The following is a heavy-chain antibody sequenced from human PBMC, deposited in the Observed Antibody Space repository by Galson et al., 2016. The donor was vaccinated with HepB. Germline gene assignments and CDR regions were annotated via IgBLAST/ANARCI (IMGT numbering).Heavy chain of an antibody. CDR3: ARDRHVRIQGDHYYGMDV. CDR1: GFPFTTYW. D-gene: IGHD5-18*01. J-gene: IGHJ6*02. V-gene: IGHV3-74*01. Sequence: SLRLSCAASGFPFTTYWMHWVRQAPGKGLVWVSRINTDGSSTDYADSVKGRFTISRDNAKNTLYLQMNSLRAEDTAVYYCARDRHVRIQGDHYYGMDVWGPGTTVTVSS. CDR2: INTDGSST.